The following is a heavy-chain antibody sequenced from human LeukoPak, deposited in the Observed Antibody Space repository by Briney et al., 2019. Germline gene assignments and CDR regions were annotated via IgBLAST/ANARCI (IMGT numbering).Heavy chain of an antibody. CDR1: GYNLSNYT. CDR2: ISGGDGRP. D-gene: IGHD6-19*01. CDR3: TRRGGSNGWGAFDS. V-gene: IGHV3-23*01. J-gene: IGHJ4*02. Sequence: PGGALRHSCAAPGYNLSNYTMTSVRQAPGKGLARVSSISGGDGRPFYADSVKVRSTISRDNSQNTLYMQMSSLRAEDTAIYYCTRRGGSNGWGAFDSWGQGTLITVSS.